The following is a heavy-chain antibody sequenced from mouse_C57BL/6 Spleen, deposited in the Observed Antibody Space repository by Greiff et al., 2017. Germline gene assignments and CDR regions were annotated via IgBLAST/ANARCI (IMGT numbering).Heavy chain of an antibody. CDR3: ARMVFYYFDY. D-gene: IGHD2-2*01. Sequence: EVQLQQSGPELVKPGASVKISCKASGYTFTDYYMNWVKQSHGKSLEWIGDINPNNGGTSYNQKFKGKATLTVDKSSSTAYMELRSLTSEDSAVYYCARMVFYYFDYWGQGTTLTVSS. CDR1: GYTFTDYY. CDR2: INPNNGGT. J-gene: IGHJ2*01. V-gene: IGHV1-26*01.